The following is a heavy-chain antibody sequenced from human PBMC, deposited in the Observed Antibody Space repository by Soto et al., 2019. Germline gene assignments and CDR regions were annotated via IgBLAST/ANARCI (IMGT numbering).Heavy chain of an antibody. CDR2: INHSGST. J-gene: IGHJ4*02. Sequence: RCISKNKGKGLEWIGEINHSGSTNYNPSLKSRVTISVDTSKNQFSLKRSSVTAADTAVYYCARFSPPLLWFGELLTSGMDYWGQGTLVTVSS. CDR3: ARFSPPLLWFGELLTSGMDY. V-gene: IGHV4-34*01. D-gene: IGHD3-10*01.